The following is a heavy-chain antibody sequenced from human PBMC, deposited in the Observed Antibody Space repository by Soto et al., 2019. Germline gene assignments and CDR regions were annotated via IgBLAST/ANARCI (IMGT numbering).Heavy chain of an antibody. CDR3: AQENIALCGPHYLAY. D-gene: IGHD1-26*01. J-gene: IGHJ4*02. V-gene: IGHV3-30*03. CDR2: VSLDGLAQ. Sequence: QVQLVDSGGGVVQPGRSLRLLCEGSGFTFSRYGMHWVRQAPGMGLEWVAVVSLDGLAQYYGDSVMGRFTISRDNSQNTRYLQTHPLRTEDTRISFCAQENIALCGPHYLAYCGQAAWNTVPS. CDR1: GFTFSRYG.